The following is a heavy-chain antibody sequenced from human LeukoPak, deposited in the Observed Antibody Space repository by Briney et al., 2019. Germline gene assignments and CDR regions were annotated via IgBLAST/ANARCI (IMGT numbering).Heavy chain of an antibody. Sequence: GSSVKVSCKASGGSFSNYAITWVRQAPGQGLEWMGWINPNSGGTNYAQKFQGWVTMTRDTSISTAYMELSRLRSDDTAVYYCARGGIAVAVDYWGQGTLVTVSS. CDR1: GGSFSNYA. J-gene: IGHJ4*02. CDR2: INPNSGGT. D-gene: IGHD6-19*01. CDR3: ARGGIAVAVDY. V-gene: IGHV1-2*04.